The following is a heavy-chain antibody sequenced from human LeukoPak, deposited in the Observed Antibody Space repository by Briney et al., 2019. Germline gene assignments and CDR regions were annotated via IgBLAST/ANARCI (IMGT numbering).Heavy chain of an antibody. CDR3: GCGSRRYYYDSSGYYLTYYYYGMDV. CDR1: GYTFTSYA. V-gene: IGHV1-3*01. D-gene: IGHD3-22*01. CDR2: INAGNGNT. Sequence: ASVKVSCKASGYTFTSYAMHWVRQAPGQRLEWMGWINAGNGNTKYSQKFQGRVTITRDTSASTAYMELSSLRSEDTAVYYCGCGSRRYYYDSSGYYLTYYYYGMDVWGQGTTVTVSS. J-gene: IGHJ6*02.